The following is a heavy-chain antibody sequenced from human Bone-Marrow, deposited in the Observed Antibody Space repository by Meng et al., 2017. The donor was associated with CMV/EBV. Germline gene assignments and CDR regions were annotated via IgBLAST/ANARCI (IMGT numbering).Heavy chain of an antibody. V-gene: IGHV3-9*01. CDR3: AKDNEGYCTNGVCYTFDY. CDR2: ISWNSGSI. CDR1: GFTFDDYA. J-gene: IGHJ4*02. D-gene: IGHD2-8*01. Sequence: GGSLRLSCAASGFTFDDYAMHWVRQAPGKGLEWVSGISWNSGSIGYADSVKGRFTISRDNAKNSLYLQMNSLRAEDTALYYCAKDNEGYCTNGVCYTFDYWGQGKLVTVSS.